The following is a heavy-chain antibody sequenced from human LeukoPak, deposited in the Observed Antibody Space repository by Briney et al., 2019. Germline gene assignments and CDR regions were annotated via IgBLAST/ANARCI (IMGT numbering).Heavy chain of an antibody. V-gene: IGHV3-23*01. CDR2: ISGSGDDT. Sequence: GGSLRLSCAASGFTFDNYAMLWVRLAPGRGLEYVSVISGSGDDTYSADSVRGRFTISRDNSKNTLHLEMSNLRVDDTAVYYCAKGRDSYDSGRCHSQNCYYGMDVWGQGTTVTVFS. CDR1: GFTFDNYA. CDR3: AKGRDSYDSGRCHSQNCYYGMDV. D-gene: IGHD3-10*01. J-gene: IGHJ6*02.